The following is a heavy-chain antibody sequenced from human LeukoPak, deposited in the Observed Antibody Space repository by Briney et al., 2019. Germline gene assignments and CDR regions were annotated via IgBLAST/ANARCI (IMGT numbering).Heavy chain of an antibody. J-gene: IGHJ4*02. CDR2: IIPILGIA. D-gene: IGHD3-22*01. CDR3: AREGYYYDSSGYYNS. CDR1: GGTFSSYT. V-gene: IGHV1-69*04. Sequence: ASVKVSCTASGGTFSSYTISWVRQAPGQGLEWMGRIIPILGIANYAQKFQGRVTITADKSTSTAYMELSSLRSEDTAVYYCAREGYYYDSSGYYNSWGQGTLVTVSS.